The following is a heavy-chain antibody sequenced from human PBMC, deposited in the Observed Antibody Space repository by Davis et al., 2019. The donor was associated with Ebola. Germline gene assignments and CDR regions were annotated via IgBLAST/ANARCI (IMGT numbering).Heavy chain of an antibody. J-gene: IGHJ4*02. V-gene: IGHV3-48*04. Sequence: GESLKISCAASGFTFSTYRMNWVRQAPGKGLKWVSYISGGSTTIYFADSVKGRFTVSRDNAKNTLYLQMDSLRAEDTAIYYCARAPNSGSFSDYWGQGTLVTVSS. D-gene: IGHD1-26*01. CDR1: GFTFSTYR. CDR2: ISGGSTTI. CDR3: ARAPNSGSFSDY.